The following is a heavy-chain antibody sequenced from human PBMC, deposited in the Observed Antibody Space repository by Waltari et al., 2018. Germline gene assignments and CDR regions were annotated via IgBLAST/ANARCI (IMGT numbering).Heavy chain of an antibody. J-gene: IGHJ4*02. CDR1: GYTFTSYY. CDR3: ARKLLIGGDY. Sequence: QVQLVQSGAEVKKPGASVKVSCKASGYTFTSYYMHWVRQAPGQGLEWMGIINPSGGSTNYAQKFQGRVTMTRDTSISTAYMELSRLRSDDTAVYYCARKLLIGGDYWGQGTLVTVSS. D-gene: IGHD3-16*01. V-gene: IGHV1-46*01. CDR2: INPSGGST.